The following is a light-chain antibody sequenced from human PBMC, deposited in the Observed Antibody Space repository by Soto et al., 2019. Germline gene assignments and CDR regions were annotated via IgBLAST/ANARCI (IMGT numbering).Light chain of an antibody. CDR2: GAS. Sequence: EIVLTQSPGTLSLSPGERATLSCRASQSVSSSYLAWYQQKPGQAPRLLIYGASSRATGILARFSGSGSGTDFTLTISRLEPEDFAVYYCQQYGSSQGYTFGQGTKLEIK. CDR1: QSVSSSY. CDR3: QQYGSSQGYT. V-gene: IGKV3-20*01. J-gene: IGKJ2*01.